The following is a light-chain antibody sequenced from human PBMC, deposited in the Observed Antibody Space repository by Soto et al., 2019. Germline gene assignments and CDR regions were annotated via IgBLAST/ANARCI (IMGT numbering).Light chain of an antibody. V-gene: IGLV2-8*01. CDR2: EVS. CDR3: SSYAGSNNFV. CDR1: SSDVGGYNY. Sequence: QSVLTQPPSASGSPGQSVTISCSGTSSDVGGYNYVSWHQQHPGKAPTLMIYEVSKRPSGVPDRFSGSKSGNTASLIVSGLQAEDEADYYCSSYAGSNNFVFGTGTKVTVL. J-gene: IGLJ1*01.